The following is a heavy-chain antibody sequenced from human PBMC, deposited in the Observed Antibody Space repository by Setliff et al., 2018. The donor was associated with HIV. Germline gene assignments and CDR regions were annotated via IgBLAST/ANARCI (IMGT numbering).Heavy chain of an antibody. CDR1: GFTFNSYG. D-gene: IGHD3-22*01. V-gene: IGHV3-30*03. CDR3: ARGMLVVVISTPDY. J-gene: IGHJ4*02. Sequence: GESLKISCAASGFTFNSYGLHWVRSAPGKGLEWRAVISYDGDQEYYADSVKGRFTISRDKSKNTLYLEMNSLSAEGTAVYYFARGMLVVVISTPDYWGQGTLVTVSS. CDR2: ISYDGDQE.